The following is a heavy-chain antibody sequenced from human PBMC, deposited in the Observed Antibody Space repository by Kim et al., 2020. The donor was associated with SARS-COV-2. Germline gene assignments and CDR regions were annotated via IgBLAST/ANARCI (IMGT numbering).Heavy chain of an antibody. V-gene: IGHV2-70*01. J-gene: IGHJ6*02. D-gene: IGHD3-10*01. Sequence: SGPTLVNPTQTLTLTCTFSGFSLNTRGMCVSWIRQPPGKALEWLALIDWDDNKYYSTSLKTRLTISKDTSKTQVVLAMTNMDPVDTATYYCARMPSYYGSGTYPDYYGMDVWGQGTTVTVSS. CDR1: GFSLNTRGMC. CDR3: ARMPSYYGSGTYPDYYGMDV. CDR2: IDWDDNK.